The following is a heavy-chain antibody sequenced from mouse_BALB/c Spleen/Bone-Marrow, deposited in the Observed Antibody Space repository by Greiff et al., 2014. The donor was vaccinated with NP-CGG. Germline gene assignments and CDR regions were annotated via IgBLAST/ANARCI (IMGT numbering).Heavy chain of an antibody. CDR3: ARYGFYAMDY. D-gene: IGHD2-2*01. Sequence: VQLQQSGPELVKPGAPVKMSCKASGYTFTSYVMHWGKQKPGQGLEGIGYINPYNDGTKYNEKFKGKATLTSDKSSSTAYMELSSLTSGDSAVYYCARYGFYAMDYWGQGTSVTVSS. CDR2: INPYNDGT. CDR1: GYTFTSYV. V-gene: IGHV1-14*01. J-gene: IGHJ4*01.